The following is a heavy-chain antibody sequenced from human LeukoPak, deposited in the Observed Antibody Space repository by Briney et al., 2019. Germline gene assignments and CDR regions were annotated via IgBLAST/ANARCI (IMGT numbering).Heavy chain of an antibody. Sequence: PGGSLRLSCVASGFTFSSNGMHWVRQAPGKGLEWVTFIQYGGSKKYYADSVKGRFTISRDNSKNTLYLEMNSLRAEDTAVYYCAKDIGSYYDYWGQGILVTVSS. CDR3: AKDIGSYYDY. V-gene: IGHV3-30*02. CDR2: IQYGGSKK. D-gene: IGHD3-10*01. J-gene: IGHJ4*02. CDR1: GFTFSSNG.